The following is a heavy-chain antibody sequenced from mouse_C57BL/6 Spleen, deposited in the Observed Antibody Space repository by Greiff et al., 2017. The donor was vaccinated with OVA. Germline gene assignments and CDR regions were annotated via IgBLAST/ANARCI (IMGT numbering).Heavy chain of an antibody. CDR3: ARSPLDYYGSSGYYFDY. V-gene: IGHV1-80*01. CDR1: GYAFSSYW. Sequence: QVQLQQSGAELVKPGASVKISCKASGYAFSSYWMNWVKQRPGKGLEWIGQIYPGDGDTNYNGKFKGKATLTADKSSSTAYMQLSSLTSEDSAVYFCARSPLDYYGSSGYYFDYWGQGTTLTVSS. CDR2: IYPGDGDT. J-gene: IGHJ2*01. D-gene: IGHD1-1*01.